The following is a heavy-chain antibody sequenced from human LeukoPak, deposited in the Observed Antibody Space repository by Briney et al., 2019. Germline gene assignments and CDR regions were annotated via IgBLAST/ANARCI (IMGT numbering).Heavy chain of an antibody. V-gene: IGHV3-21*04. CDR2: ISSSSSYI. Sequence: GGSLRLSCAASGFTFSSYSMNWVRQAPGKGLEWVSSISSSSSYIYYADSVKGRFTISRDNSRNTLYLQMNSLRAEDMAVYYCAKDQLNRFCSGGSCSTTHDYWGQGTLVTVSS. CDR1: GFTFSSYS. J-gene: IGHJ4*02. CDR3: AKDQLNRFCSGGSCSTTHDY. D-gene: IGHD2-15*01.